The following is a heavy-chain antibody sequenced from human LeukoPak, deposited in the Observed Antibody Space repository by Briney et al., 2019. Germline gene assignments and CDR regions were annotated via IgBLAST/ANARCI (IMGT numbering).Heavy chain of an antibody. Sequence: SVKVSCKASGGTFSSYAISWVRQAPGQGLEWMGRIIPILGIANYAQKFQGRVTITADKSTSTAYMELSSLRSEDTAVYYCARDAAGGQGDYWGQGTLVTVSS. CDR2: IIPILGIA. D-gene: IGHD3-10*01. J-gene: IGHJ4*02. CDR3: ARDAAGGQGDY. V-gene: IGHV1-69*04. CDR1: GGTFSSYA.